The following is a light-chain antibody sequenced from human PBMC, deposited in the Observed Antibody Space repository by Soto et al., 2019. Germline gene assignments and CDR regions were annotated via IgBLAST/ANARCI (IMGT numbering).Light chain of an antibody. CDR1: QSVSSN. V-gene: IGKV3D-15*01. Sequence: EIVMTQSPGTLSVSPGERATLSCRASQSVSSNLAWYQQKPGQAPTLLLYGASTRATGMPARFSGSGSGTEFTLTISSLQSADFAVYYCQQYTNWPTITFGQGTRLEIK. CDR2: GAS. J-gene: IGKJ5*01. CDR3: QQYTNWPTIT.